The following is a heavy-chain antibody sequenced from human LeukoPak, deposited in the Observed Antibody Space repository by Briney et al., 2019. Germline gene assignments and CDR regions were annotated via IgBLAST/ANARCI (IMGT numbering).Heavy chain of an antibody. CDR1: GYTFTSYY. CDR2: INPSGGST. D-gene: IGHD6-13*01. V-gene: IGHV1-46*01. J-gene: IGHJ3*02. Sequence: GASVKVSCKASGYTFTSYYMHWVRQAPGQGLEWMGIINPSGGSTSYAQKFQGRVTMTRDMSTSTVYMELSSLRSEDTAVYYCARDSIAAAGDDAFDIWGQGTMVTVSS. CDR3: ARDSIAAAGDDAFDI.